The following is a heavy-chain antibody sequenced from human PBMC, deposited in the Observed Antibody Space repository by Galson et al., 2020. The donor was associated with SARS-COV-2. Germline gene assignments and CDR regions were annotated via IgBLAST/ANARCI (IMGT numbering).Heavy chain of an antibody. D-gene: IGHD2-21*02. CDR1: GFTLSRCA. V-gene: IGHV3-23*01. CDR2: ITTGGST. Sequence: GGSLRLSCEASGFTLSRCAMSWVRQAPGKGLEWVSVITTGGSTFYTESVRGRFSISRDNSKNTVYLQMNSLRDEDTALYYCAKNAGAYCGTDCSIDYWGQGTMVTVSS. J-gene: IGHJ4*02. CDR3: AKNAGAYCGTDCSIDY.